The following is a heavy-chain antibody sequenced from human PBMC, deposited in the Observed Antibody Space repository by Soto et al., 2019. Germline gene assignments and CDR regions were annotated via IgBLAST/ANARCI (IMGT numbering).Heavy chain of an antibody. D-gene: IGHD6-6*01. CDR1: GFTLSGYA. V-gene: IGHV3-64*01. Sequence: EVQLAESGGGLAQPGGSLRLSCAASGFTLSGYAMDWVRQAPGKGLEYVSGISSNGVGTYYANSVQGRFTISRDNSKNTVYLQMGSLRFEVMAVYYCARRARPDFYYMDVWGKGTTVTVSS. CDR3: ARRARPDFYYMDV. J-gene: IGHJ6*03. CDR2: ISSNGVGT.